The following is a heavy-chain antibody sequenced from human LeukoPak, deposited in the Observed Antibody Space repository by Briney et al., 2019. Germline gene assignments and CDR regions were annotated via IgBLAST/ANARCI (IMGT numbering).Heavy chain of an antibody. CDR3: AKGRARIAAASDY. V-gene: IGHV3-23*01. Sequence: AISGSGGSTYYADSVKGRFTISRDNSKNTLYLQMNSLRAEDTAVYYCAKGRARIAAASDYWGQGTLVTVSS. D-gene: IGHD6-13*01. J-gene: IGHJ4*02. CDR2: ISGSGGST.